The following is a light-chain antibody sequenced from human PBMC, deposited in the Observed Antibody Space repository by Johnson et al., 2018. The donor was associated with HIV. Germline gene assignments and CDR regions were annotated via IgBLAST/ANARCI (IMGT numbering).Light chain of an antibody. V-gene: IGLV1-51*01. CDR3: GTWDNSLSIGYV. J-gene: IGLJ1*01. Sequence: ILTQPPSVSAAPGQKVTISCSGSSSNIGNNYVSWYQQLPGTAPKLLIYDNNKRPSGIPDRFSGSKSGTSATLGVTGLQTGDEADYYCGTWDNSLSIGYVFGTGTKVTVL. CDR2: DNN. CDR1: SSNIGNNY.